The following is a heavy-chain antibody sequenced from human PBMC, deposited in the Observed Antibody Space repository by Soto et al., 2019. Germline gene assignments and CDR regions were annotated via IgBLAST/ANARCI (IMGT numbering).Heavy chain of an antibody. V-gene: IGHV1-69*13. CDR2: IIPIFGTA. CDR3: ASLGSDSSGYYYRDDY. D-gene: IGHD3-22*01. CDR1: GGTFSSYA. J-gene: IGHJ4*02. Sequence: ASVKVSCKASGGTFSSYAISWVRQAPGQGLEWMGGIIPIFGTANYAQKFQGRVTITADESTSTAYMELSSLRSEDTAVYYCASLGSDSSGYYYRDDYWGQGTLVTVSS.